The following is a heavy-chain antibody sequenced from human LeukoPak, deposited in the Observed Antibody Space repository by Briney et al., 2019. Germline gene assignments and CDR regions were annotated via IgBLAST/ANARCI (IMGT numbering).Heavy chain of an antibody. J-gene: IGHJ4*02. CDR2: INAGNGNT. Sequence: ASVKVSCKASGYTFTSYAMHWVRQAPGQRLEWMGWINAGNGNTKYSQKFQGRVTVTRDTSASTAYMELSSLRSEDTAVYYCARLGAATRRFDYWGQGTLVTVSS. V-gene: IGHV1-3*01. D-gene: IGHD2-15*01. CDR3: ARLGAATRRFDY. CDR1: GYTFTSYA.